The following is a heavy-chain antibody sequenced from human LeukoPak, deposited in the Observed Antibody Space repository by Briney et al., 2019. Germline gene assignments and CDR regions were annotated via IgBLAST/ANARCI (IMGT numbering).Heavy chain of an antibody. CDR2: IRGSGDST. Sequence: GGSLRLSCAASGFTFSSSGMSWVRQAPGKGLEWLSAIRGSGDSTYYADSVKGRFTISRDNSKNTLFLRMNSLRAEDTAVYYCAKGSARRWFWYFDYWGQGPLVTVSS. D-gene: IGHD4-23*01. CDR1: GFTFSSSG. V-gene: IGHV3-23*01. J-gene: IGHJ4*02. CDR3: AKGSARRWFWYFDY.